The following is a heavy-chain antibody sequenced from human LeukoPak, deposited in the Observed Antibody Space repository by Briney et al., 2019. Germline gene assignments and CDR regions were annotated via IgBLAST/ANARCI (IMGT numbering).Heavy chain of an antibody. D-gene: IGHD1-7*01. Sequence: GGSLRLSCPAAGFTFSSYAMHWVSQPPGDGLGWVAVISYDGSNKYYADSVKGRFTISRDNSKNTLYLQMNSLRAEDTAVYYCARDTVLTGTTRGMDVWGKGTTVTVSS. V-gene: IGHV3-30-3*01. CDR2: ISYDGSNK. CDR3: ARDTVLTGTTRGMDV. J-gene: IGHJ6*03. CDR1: GFTFSSYA.